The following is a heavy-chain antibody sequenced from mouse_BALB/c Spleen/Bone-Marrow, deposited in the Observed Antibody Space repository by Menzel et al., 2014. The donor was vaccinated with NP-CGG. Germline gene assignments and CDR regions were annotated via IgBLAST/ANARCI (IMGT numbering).Heavy chain of an antibody. D-gene: IGHD1-2*01. V-gene: IGHV3-8*02. J-gene: IGHJ2*01. CDR3: ARGNGYHFDY. Sequence: VQLQQSGPRLVKPSQTLSLTCSVTGDSITSSYWNWIRKFPGNKLEYMGYISYSGNAYYNPSLKSRISLTRDTSKNXYSLQLNSVTTEDTATYFCARGNGYHFDYWGQGTTLTVSS. CDR1: GDSITSSY. CDR2: ISYSGNA.